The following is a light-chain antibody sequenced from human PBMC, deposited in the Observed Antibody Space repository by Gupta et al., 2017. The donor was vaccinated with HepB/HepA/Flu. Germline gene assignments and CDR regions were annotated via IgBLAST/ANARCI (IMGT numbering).Light chain of an antibody. CDR3: MIWHSSAVV. J-gene: IGLJ2*01. CDR2: YKSESDR. CDR1: SGINVGTYR. Sequence: QAVLPQPSSLSASPGASASLTCTLRSGINVGTYRIYWYQQKPGSPPQYLLRYKSESDRQQGSGVPSRFSGSKDGSANAGILFISGLQSDDEADYYCMIWHSSAVVFGGGTKLTVL. V-gene: IGLV5-45*02.